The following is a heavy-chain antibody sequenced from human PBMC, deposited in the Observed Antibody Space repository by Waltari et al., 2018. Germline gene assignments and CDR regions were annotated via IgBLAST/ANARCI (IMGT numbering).Heavy chain of an antibody. CDR3: AATTVDY. Sequence: EVQLVESGGGLVKPGGSLRLSCAASGFTFSSYSMNWVRQAPGKGLEVVESISSRSSYIYYADSVKGRFTISRDNAKNSLYLQMNSLRAEDTAVYYCAATTVDYWGQGTLVTVSS. J-gene: IGHJ4*02. CDR1: GFTFSSYS. D-gene: IGHD1-7*01. CDR2: ISSRSSYI. V-gene: IGHV3-21*01.